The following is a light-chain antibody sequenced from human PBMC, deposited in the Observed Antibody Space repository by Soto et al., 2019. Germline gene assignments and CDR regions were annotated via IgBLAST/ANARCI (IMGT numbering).Light chain of an antibody. J-gene: IGLJ2*01. V-gene: IGLV2-14*01. CDR3: SLYTSSSTVV. Sequence: QSVLTQPASVSGSPGQSITISCTGTSSDVGGYNYVSWYQQHPGKAPKLMIYDVSNRPSGVSNRFSGSKSGNTASLTISGLQAEDEGDYYCSLYTSSSTVVFGGGTKLTVL. CDR1: SSDVGGYNY. CDR2: DVS.